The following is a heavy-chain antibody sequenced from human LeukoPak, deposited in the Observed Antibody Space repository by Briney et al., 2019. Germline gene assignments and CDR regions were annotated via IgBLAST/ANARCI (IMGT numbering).Heavy chain of an antibody. V-gene: IGHV1-46*01. D-gene: IGHD3-10*01. CDR1: GYSFTSNY. Sequence: ASVKVSCKASGYSFTSNYIHWVRQAPGQGLEWMGMIYPRDGSTSYAQKFQGRVTMTRNTSISTAYMELSSLRSEDTAVYYCARGRTMVRGVNEYWGQGTLVTVSS. CDR3: ARGRTMVRGVNEY. J-gene: IGHJ4*02. CDR2: IYPRDGST.